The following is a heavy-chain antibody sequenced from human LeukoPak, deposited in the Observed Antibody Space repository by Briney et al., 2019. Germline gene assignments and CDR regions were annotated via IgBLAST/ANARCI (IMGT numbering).Heavy chain of an antibody. CDR3: ARGGSSGWFDFDY. V-gene: IGHV3-66*02. Sequence: QPGGSLRLSCAASGFTVSSNYMSWVRQAPGKGLEWVSVIYSGGSTYYADSVKGRFTISRDNSKNTLYLQMNSLRAEDTAVYYCARGGSSGWFDFDYWGQGTLVTVSS. CDR2: IYSGGST. CDR1: GFTVSSNY. J-gene: IGHJ4*02. D-gene: IGHD6-19*01.